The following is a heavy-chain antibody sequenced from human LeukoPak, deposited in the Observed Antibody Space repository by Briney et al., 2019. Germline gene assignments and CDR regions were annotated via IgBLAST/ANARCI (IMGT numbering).Heavy chain of an antibody. CDR3: ARVYYSSSYDYWYFDL. J-gene: IGHJ2*01. CDR1: GGSIRNYY. CDR2: IYYSGST. D-gene: IGHD6-13*01. V-gene: IGHV4-59*01. Sequence: PSETLSLTCTVSGGSIRNYYWSWIRQPPGKGLEWIGYIYYSGSTNYNPSLKSRVTISVDTSKNQFSLKLSSVTAADTAVYYCARVYYSSSYDYWYFDLWGRGTLVTVSS.